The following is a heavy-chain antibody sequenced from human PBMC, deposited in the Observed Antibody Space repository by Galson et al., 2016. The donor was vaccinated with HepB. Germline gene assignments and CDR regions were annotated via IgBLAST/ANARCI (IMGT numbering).Heavy chain of an antibody. CDR1: GGTFSSSA. D-gene: IGHD6-19*01. V-gene: IGHV1-69*04. CDR3: ARGYPSGWYGELDC. CDR2: IIPIVNIV. Sequence: SVKVSCKASGGTFSSSAISWVRQAPGQGLEXMGRIIPIVNIVNYAQKFQGRVTITADRSTSTAHMELSSLKAEDTAVYFCARGYPSGWYGELDCWGQGTLLTASS. J-gene: IGHJ4*02.